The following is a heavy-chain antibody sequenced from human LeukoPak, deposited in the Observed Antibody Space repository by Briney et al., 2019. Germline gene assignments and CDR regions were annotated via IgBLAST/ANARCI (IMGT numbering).Heavy chain of an antibody. D-gene: IGHD1-26*01. CDR1: GYTFTDYY. CDR2: INPDSGGT. J-gene: IGHJ3*02. Sequence: ASVKGSCKASGYTFTDYYMHWVRQAPGQGLEWMGWINPDSGGTRYSQKFQGRVTMTRDTSINTVYMELSRLRSDDTAVYYCARPHDGESYSNDAFDIWGQGTMVTVSS. V-gene: IGHV1-2*02. CDR3: ARPHDGESYSNDAFDI.